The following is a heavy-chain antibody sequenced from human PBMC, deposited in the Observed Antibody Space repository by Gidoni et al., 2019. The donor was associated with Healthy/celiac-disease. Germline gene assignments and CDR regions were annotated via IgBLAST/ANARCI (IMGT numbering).Heavy chain of an antibody. D-gene: IGHD6-19*01. J-gene: IGHJ4*02. Sequence: QVQLQESGPGLVKPSQTLSLTCTVSGGSISSGGYYWSWIRQHPGKGLEWIGYIYYSGSTYYNPSLKSRVTISVDTSKNQFSLKLSAVTAADTAVYYCARESPYSSVSPYFDYWGQGTLVTVSS. CDR3: ARESPYSSVSPYFDY. CDR2: IYYSGST. V-gene: IGHV4-31*03. CDR1: GGSISSGGYY.